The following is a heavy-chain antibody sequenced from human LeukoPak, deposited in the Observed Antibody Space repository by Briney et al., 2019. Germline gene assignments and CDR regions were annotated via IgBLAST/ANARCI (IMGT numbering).Heavy chain of an antibody. CDR1: GGTFSSYA. Sequence: ASVKVSCKASGGTFSSYAISWVRQATGQGLEWMGWMNPNSGNTGYAQKFQGRVTMTRNTSISTAHMELSSLRSEDTAVYYCARRPYSSSWQNWFDPWGQGTLVTVSS. J-gene: IGHJ5*02. V-gene: IGHV1-8*01. CDR2: MNPNSGNT. CDR3: ARRPYSSSWQNWFDP. D-gene: IGHD6-13*01.